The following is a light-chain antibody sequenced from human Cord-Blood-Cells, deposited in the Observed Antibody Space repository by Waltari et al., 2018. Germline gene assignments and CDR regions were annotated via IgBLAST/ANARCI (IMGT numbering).Light chain of an antibody. CDR2: DVS. Sequence: QSALTQTASVSGSPGQSITISCTGTSSDVGGYNYVSWYQQHPGKAPKLIIYDVSNRPPGVTNRFSGSKSGNTASLTICGLQAEDESDYYCSSYTSSSTYVFGTGTKVTVL. CDR1: SSDVGGYNY. V-gene: IGLV2-14*01. J-gene: IGLJ1*01. CDR3: SSYTSSSTYV.